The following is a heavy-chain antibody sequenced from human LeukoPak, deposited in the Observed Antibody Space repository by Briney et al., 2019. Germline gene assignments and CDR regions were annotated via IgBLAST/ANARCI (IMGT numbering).Heavy chain of an antibody. CDR3: ARTYGSGSYYQFDY. CDR1: GFTFSSYG. Sequence: GGSLRLSCVASGFTFSSYGMSWVRQAPGKGLEWVSAISGTGGSTYYADSVKGHFTISRDNSKNTVYLQMNSLRAEDTAVYYCARTYGSGSYYQFDYWGQGTLVTVSS. V-gene: IGHV3-23*01. J-gene: IGHJ4*02. CDR2: ISGTGGST. D-gene: IGHD3-10*01.